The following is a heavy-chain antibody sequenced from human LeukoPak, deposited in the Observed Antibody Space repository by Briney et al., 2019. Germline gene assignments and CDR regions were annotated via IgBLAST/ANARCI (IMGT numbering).Heavy chain of an antibody. CDR3: ARVAIAVAVFDY. CDR2: ISSSGSTI. J-gene: IGHJ4*02. Sequence: PGGSLRLSCAASVFTFSSYEMNWVRQAPGKGLEWVSYISSSGSTIYYADSVKGRFTISRDNAKNSLYLQMNSLRAEDTAVYYCARVAIAVAVFDYWGQGTLVTVSS. D-gene: IGHD6-19*01. V-gene: IGHV3-48*03. CDR1: VFTFSSYE.